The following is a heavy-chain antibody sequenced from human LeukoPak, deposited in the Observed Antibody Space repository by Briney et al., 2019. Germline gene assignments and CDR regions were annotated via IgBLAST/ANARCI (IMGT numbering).Heavy chain of an antibody. Sequence: PSETLSLTCSVSGASISSYNWGWIRQPPGKGLEWIGHFYYSGSPNYTPSLRSRLTMSVDTSKNQFSLRLASATAADTALYYCATYCDSGVYYPFWGLGILVTVSS. J-gene: IGHJ4*02. CDR2: FYYSGSP. D-gene: IGHD3-22*01. CDR1: GASISSYN. CDR3: ATYCDSGVYYPF. V-gene: IGHV4-59*08.